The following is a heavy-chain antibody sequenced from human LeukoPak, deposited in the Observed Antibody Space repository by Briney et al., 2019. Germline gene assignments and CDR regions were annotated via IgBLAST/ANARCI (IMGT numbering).Heavy chain of an antibody. CDR3: ARRQGGPNWYFDL. J-gene: IGHJ2*01. Sequence: GESLKISCKASGYSFISYWIGWVRQMPGKGLEWMGIIYPGDSDTRYSPSFQGQATMSADKSSGTAYLQWSSLKASDTAMYYCARRQGGPNWYFDLWGRGTVVTVSS. CDR1: GYSFISYW. V-gene: IGHV5-51*01. CDR2: IYPGDSDT. D-gene: IGHD3-16*01.